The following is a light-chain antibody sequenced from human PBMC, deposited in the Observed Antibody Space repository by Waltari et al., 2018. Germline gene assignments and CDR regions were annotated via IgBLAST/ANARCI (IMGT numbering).Light chain of an antibody. CDR2: DVS. CDR1: SSAVGGYNH. CDR3: SSYTISSTVV. Sequence: QSALTQPASVSGSPGQSITISCTGTSSAVGGYNHVSWYQQHPGKAPKLMIYDVSDRPSGVSNRFSGSKSGNTASLTISGLQAEDEADYYCSSYTISSTVVFGGGTKLTVL. J-gene: IGLJ2*01. V-gene: IGLV2-14*03.